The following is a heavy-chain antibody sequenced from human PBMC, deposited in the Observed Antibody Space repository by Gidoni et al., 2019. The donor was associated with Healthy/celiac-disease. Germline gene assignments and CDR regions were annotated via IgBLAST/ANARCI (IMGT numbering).Heavy chain of an antibody. V-gene: IGHV1-69*04. CDR3: ARVSPLGNVFDY. D-gene: IGHD7-27*01. Sequence: QVQLVQSGAEVKKPGSSVKVSCKASGGTFSSYAIRWVRQAPGQGLEWMGRIIPILGIANYAQKFQGRVTITADKSTSTAYMELSSLRSEDTAVYYCARVSPLGNVFDYWGQGTLVTVSS. CDR2: IIPILGIA. CDR1: GGTFSSYA. J-gene: IGHJ4*02.